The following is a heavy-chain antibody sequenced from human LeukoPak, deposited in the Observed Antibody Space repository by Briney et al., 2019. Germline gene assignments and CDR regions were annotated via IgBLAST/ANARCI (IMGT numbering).Heavy chain of an antibody. CDR2: ISSSSSYI. CDR3: ARGAGYGDYVPFDY. CDR1: GFTFSSCS. D-gene: IGHD4-17*01. V-gene: IGHV3-21*01. J-gene: IGHJ4*02. Sequence: PGGSLRLSCAASGFTFSSCSMNWVRQAPGKGLEWVSSISSSSSYIYYADSVKGRFTISRDNAKNSPYLQMNSLRAEDTAVYYCARGAGYGDYVPFDYWGQGTLVTVSS.